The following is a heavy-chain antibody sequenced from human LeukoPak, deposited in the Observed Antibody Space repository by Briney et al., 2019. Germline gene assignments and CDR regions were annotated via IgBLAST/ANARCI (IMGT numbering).Heavy chain of an antibody. V-gene: IGHV5-51*01. CDR1: GYSFTSYW. D-gene: IGHD1-7*01. CDR2: IYPGDSDT. CDR3: ARRWNYFETGIAFDI. Sequence: GESLKISCKGSGYSFTSYWIGWVRQMPGKGLEWMGIIYPGDSDTRYSPSFQGQVTISADKSISTAYLQWSSLKASDTAMYYCARRWNYFETGIAFDIWGQGTMVTVSS. J-gene: IGHJ3*02.